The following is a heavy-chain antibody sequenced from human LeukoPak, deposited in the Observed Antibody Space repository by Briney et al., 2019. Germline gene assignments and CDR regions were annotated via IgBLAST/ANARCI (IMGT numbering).Heavy chain of an antibody. CDR1: GYTFTGYY. J-gene: IGHJ4*02. V-gene: IGHV1-2*02. D-gene: IGHD2-2*01. Sequence: ASVKVSCKTSGYTFTGYYIHWVRQAPGQSLEWMAWINSNSGDTDYAQNFQGRVTMTRDTSISTAYMELSRLRSDDTAVYYCARGRIGYCSSTSCYAGGYYFDYWGQGTLVTVSS. CDR3: ARGRIGYCSSTSCYAGGYYFDY. CDR2: INSNSGDT.